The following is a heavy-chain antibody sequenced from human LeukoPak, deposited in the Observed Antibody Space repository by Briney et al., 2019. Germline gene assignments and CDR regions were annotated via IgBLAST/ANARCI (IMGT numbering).Heavy chain of an antibody. CDR3: ARETGVAGTGVDY. D-gene: IGHD6-19*01. Sequence: GASVKVSCKASGYTFTGYYMHWVRQAPGQGLEWMGWINPNSGGTNYAQKFQGRVTMTRDTSISTAYMELSRLRSDDTAVYYCARETGVAGTGVDYWGQGTLVTVSS. CDR1: GYTFTGYY. J-gene: IGHJ4*02. CDR2: INPNSGGT. V-gene: IGHV1-2*02.